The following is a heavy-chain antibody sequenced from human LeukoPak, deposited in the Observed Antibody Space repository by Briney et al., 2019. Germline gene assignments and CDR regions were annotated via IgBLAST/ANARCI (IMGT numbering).Heavy chain of an antibody. CDR2: SIPIFGTA. Sequence: ASVKVSCKAAGGTFSSYAISWVRQAPGQGLEWMEGSIPIFGTANYAQKFQGRVTVTADKSTSTDYLELSSLRSEDTAVYYCGRGGPYYYDSSGYLSDAFDIWGQGTMVTVSS. CDR3: GRGGPYYYDSSGYLSDAFDI. J-gene: IGHJ3*02. CDR1: GGTFSSYA. D-gene: IGHD3-22*01. V-gene: IGHV1-69*06.